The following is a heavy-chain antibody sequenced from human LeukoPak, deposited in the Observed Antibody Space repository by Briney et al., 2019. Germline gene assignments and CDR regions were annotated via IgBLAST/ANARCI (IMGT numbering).Heavy chain of an antibody. CDR1: GFTVSSTY. Sequence: GGSLRLSCAASGFTVSSTYMSWVRQAPGKGLEWVSALYSGDTTYYANSVKGRFTISRDNSKNMLYLQMNSLRAEDTAVYYCAKAGTQQWLLFVGVYWGQGALVTVSS. D-gene: IGHD6-19*01. J-gene: IGHJ4*02. CDR2: LYSGDTT. V-gene: IGHV3-66*01. CDR3: AKAGTQQWLLFVGVY.